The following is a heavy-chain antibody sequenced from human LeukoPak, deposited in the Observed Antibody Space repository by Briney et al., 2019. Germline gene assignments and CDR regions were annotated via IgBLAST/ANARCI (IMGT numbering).Heavy chain of an antibody. V-gene: IGHV3-23*01. J-gene: IGHJ4*02. CDR3: AKDHYYNNSGYYYVGPFGY. D-gene: IGHD3-22*01. Sequence: PGGSLRLSCAASGFTFSSYAISWVRQAPGKGLEWVSSISGSGGSTYYADSVKGRFTISRDKSKNTLYLQMNSLRAEDTAVYYCAKDHYYNNSGYYYVGPFGYWGQGTLVTVSS. CDR1: GFTFSSYA. CDR2: ISGSGGST.